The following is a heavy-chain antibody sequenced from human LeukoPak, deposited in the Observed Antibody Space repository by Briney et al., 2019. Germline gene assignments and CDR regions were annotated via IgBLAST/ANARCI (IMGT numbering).Heavy chain of an antibody. CDR3: ARQGPYYDFWSGYSPNFDY. CDR2: IYYSGST. Sequence: KPSETLSPTCTVSGGSISSSSYYWGWIRQPPGKGLEWIGSIYYSGSTYYNPSLKSRVTISVDTSKNQFSLKLSSVTAADTAVYYCARQGPYYDFWSGYSPNFDYWGQGTLVTVSS. V-gene: IGHV4-39*01. J-gene: IGHJ4*02. D-gene: IGHD3-3*01. CDR1: GGSISSSSYY.